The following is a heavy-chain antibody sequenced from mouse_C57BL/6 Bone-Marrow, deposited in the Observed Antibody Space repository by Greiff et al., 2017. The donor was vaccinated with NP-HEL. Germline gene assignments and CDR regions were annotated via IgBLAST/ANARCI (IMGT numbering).Heavy chain of an antibody. CDR2: ISDGGSYT. CDR3: ARAATIVTTPYIDY. Sequence: DVHLVESGGGLVKPGGSLKLSCAASGFTFSSYAMSWVRQTPEKRLEWVATISDGGSYTYYPDNVKGRFTISRDNAKNNLYLQMSHLKSEDTAMYYCARAATIVTTPYIDYWGQGTTLTVSS. J-gene: IGHJ2*01. V-gene: IGHV5-4*01. CDR1: GFTFSSYA. D-gene: IGHD2-5*01.